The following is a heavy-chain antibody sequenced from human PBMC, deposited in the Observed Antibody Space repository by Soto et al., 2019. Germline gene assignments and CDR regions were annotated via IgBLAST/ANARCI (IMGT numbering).Heavy chain of an antibody. D-gene: IGHD4-4*01. Sequence: PGGSLRLSCAASGFTFSSYGMHWVRQAPGKGLEWVAVISYDGSNKYYADSVKGRFTISRDNSKNTLYLQMNGLRAEDTALYYCARAPYSNAWYRFDLWGQGTLVTVSS. V-gene: IGHV3-30*03. J-gene: IGHJ4*02. CDR2: ISYDGSNK. CDR3: ARAPYSNAWYRFDL. CDR1: GFTFSSYG.